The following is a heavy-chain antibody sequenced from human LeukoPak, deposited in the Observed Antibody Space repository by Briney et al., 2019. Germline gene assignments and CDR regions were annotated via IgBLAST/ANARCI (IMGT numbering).Heavy chain of an antibody. Sequence: ASVKVSCKASGYTFSNYGVSWVRQAPGQGLEWMGWISAYNGNTDYAQKLQGRVTMTTDTSTSTAYMELTSLRSEDTAVYYCARIVPNSGSYPFDYWGQGTLVTVSS. D-gene: IGHD1-26*01. V-gene: IGHV1-18*01. CDR3: ARIVPNSGSYPFDY. CDR2: ISAYNGNT. CDR1: GYTFSNYG. J-gene: IGHJ4*02.